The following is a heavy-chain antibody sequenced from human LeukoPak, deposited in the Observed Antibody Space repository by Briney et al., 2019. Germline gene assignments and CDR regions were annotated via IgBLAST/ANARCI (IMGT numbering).Heavy chain of an antibody. CDR2: VSPYNGHT. CDR3: ATGCYCGGDCSIRAFGY. Sequence: ASVKVSCKASGYTFSSYEISWLRQAPGQGLEWMGWVSPYNGHTNYIQKFQGRVTMTTDTSTNTAYIELRSLRSDDTAVYYCATGCYCGGDCSIRAFGYWGQGTLVTVSS. V-gene: IGHV1-18*01. J-gene: IGHJ4*02. D-gene: IGHD2-21*01. CDR1: GYTFSSYE.